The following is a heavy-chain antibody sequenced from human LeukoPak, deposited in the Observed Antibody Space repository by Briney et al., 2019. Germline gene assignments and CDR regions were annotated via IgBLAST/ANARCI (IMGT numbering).Heavy chain of an antibody. CDR3: ARRADILAATWGNYYYVMDV. D-gene: IGHD2-15*01. Sequence: PSETLSLTWAVYSGSFSGYYWSWLRQPPGKGLEWIGEINHSGSTNYNPSLKSRVTISVDTSKNQFSLKLSSVTAADTAVYYCARRADILAATWGNYYYVMDVWGQGTTVTVSS. CDR2: INHSGST. CDR1: SGSFSGYY. V-gene: IGHV4-34*01. J-gene: IGHJ6*02.